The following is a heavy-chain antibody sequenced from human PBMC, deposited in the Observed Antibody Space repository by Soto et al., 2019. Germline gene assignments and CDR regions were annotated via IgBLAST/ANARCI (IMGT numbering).Heavy chain of an antibody. J-gene: IGHJ4*02. D-gene: IGHD6-19*01. CDR1: GFTFSSYA. V-gene: IGHV3-23*01. CDR3: ANGTGWFHYFDY. Sequence: EVQLLESGGGLVQPGGSLRLSCAASGFTFSSYAMSWVRQAPGKGLEWVSAISASGGNTYYGDSVKGRFTISRDKSKNTLSLTMNRLRAADTAVYSHANGTGWFHYFDYWGQGTLVTVSS. CDR2: ISASGGNT.